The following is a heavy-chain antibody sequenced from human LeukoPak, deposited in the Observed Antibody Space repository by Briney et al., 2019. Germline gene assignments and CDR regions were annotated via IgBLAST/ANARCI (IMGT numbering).Heavy chain of an antibody. D-gene: IGHD2-15*01. Sequence: GGSLRLSCATSGFTFSSYAMYWVRQAPGKGLEWVSAISGSGGSTYYADSVKGRFTISRDNSKNTLYLQMNSLGAEDTAVYYCAKSGDYYYYYYMDVWGKGTTVTVSS. J-gene: IGHJ6*03. CDR1: GFTFSSYA. V-gene: IGHV3-23*01. CDR3: AKSGDYYYYYYMDV. CDR2: ISGSGGST.